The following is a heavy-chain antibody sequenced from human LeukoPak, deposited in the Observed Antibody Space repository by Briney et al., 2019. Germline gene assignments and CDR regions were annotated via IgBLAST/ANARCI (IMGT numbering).Heavy chain of an antibody. V-gene: IGHV1-69*04. CDR2: IIPILGIA. D-gene: IGHD3-10*01. CDR1: GGTFSSYA. J-gene: IGHJ6*02. CDR3: ARVSGSPMVRGVIKYYYGMDV. Sequence: SVKVSCKASGGTFSSYAISWVRQAPGQGLEWMGRIIPILGIANYAQKFQGRVTITADKSTSTAYMELSSLRSEDTAVYYCARVSGSPMVRGVIKYYYGMDVWGQGTTVTVSS.